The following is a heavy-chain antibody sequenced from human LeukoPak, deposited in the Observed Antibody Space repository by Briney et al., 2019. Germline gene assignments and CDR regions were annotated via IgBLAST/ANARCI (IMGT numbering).Heavy chain of an antibody. J-gene: IGHJ4*02. Sequence: GGSLRLSCAASGFTFSSYAMEWVRQAPGKGLEYVASISSTGGSTYYANSLKGRFTISRDNSKNTLYLQMGSLRAEDMAVYYCERDSHDGTGYYLDYWGQGTLVTVSS. D-gene: IGHD3/OR15-3a*01. CDR1: GFTFSSYA. CDR3: ERDSHDGTGYYLDY. V-gene: IGHV3-64*01. CDR2: ISSTGGST.